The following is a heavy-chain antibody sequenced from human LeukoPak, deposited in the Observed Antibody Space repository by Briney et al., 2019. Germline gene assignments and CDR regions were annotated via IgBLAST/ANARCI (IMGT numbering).Heavy chain of an antibody. J-gene: IGHJ4*02. CDR1: GFTFSYYG. CDR2: ISGNGGTT. CDR3: AKAVDFYGSGSYYTSDY. V-gene: IGHV3-23*01. D-gene: IGHD3-10*01. Sequence: QSGGSLRLSCAASGFTFSYYGMTWVRQAPGKGLEWVSGISGNGGTTYYADSVKGRFSISRDNSKNTLYLQMNSLRAEDTAVYYCAKAVDFYGSGSYYTSDYWGQGTLVTVSS.